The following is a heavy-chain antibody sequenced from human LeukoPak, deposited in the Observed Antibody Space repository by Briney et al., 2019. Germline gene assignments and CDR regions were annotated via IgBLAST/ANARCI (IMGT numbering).Heavy chain of an antibody. CDR1: GGTFSSFT. D-gene: IGHD2-15*01. V-gene: IGHV1-69*08. J-gene: IGHJ4*02. CDR3: ASRSTVGEHPDSSGYKEY. CDR2: IIPIFSTT. Sequence: SVKVSCKASGGTFSSFTFNWVRQAPGQGLEWMGMIIPIFSTTDYAQNFQGRVTITADKTTSTVYMELSSLISDDTAVYYCASRSTVGEHPDSSGYKEYWGQGTLVTVSS.